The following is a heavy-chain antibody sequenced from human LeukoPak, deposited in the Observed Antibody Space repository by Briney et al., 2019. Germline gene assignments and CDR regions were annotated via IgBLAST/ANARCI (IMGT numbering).Heavy chain of an antibody. D-gene: IGHD6-13*01. CDR2: IYYSGST. CDR3: ARAQRSSSWQRGGDWFDP. CDR1: GGSIGSYY. Sequence: PSETLSLTCTVSGGSIGSYYWSWIRQPPGKGLEWIGYIYYSGSTNYNPSLKSRVTISVDTSKNQFSLKLSSVTAADTAVYYCARAQRSSSWQRGGDWFDPWGQGTLVTVSS. V-gene: IGHV4-59*01. J-gene: IGHJ5*02.